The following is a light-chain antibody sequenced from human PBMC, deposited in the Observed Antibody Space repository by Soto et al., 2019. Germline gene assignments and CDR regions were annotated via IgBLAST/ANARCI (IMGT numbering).Light chain of an antibody. Sequence: QSALTQPASVSGSPGQSITISCTGTSSDIGSYNLVSWYQHHPGKAPKVLIYEVSKRPSGVSDRFSGSKSGNTASLTISGVQAEDEAYYFCCSHAGIRVFGGGTKLTVL. CDR2: EVS. CDR1: SSDIGSYNL. CDR3: CSHAGIRV. J-gene: IGLJ3*02. V-gene: IGLV2-23*02.